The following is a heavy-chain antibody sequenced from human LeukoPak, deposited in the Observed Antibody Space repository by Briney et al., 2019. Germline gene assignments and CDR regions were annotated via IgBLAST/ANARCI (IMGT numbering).Heavy chain of an antibody. Sequence: GGSLRLSCAASGFTFSSYAMSWVRQAPGKGLEWVSAISGSGGTTYYADSVKGRFTISRDNSKNTLYLQMNSLRAEDTAVYYCARGLSGRDFWSGYYSDAFDIWGQGTMVTVSS. CDR2: ISGSGGTT. CDR3: ARGLSGRDFWSGYYSDAFDI. D-gene: IGHD3-3*01. V-gene: IGHV3-23*01. CDR1: GFTFSSYA. J-gene: IGHJ3*02.